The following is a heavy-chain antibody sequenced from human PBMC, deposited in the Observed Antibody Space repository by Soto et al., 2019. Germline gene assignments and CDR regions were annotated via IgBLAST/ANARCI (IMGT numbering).Heavy chain of an antibody. CDR2: IWYDGSNK. J-gene: IGHJ4*02. CDR1: VFTFSSYG. CDR3: ASRSPAVDY. Sequence: GGSLRLSCAASVFTFSSYGMHWVRQAPGEGLEGLAVIWYDGSNKXXADFVKGRXTISRYNSKNAXYLQMXGLRAEDTAVYYCASRSPAVDYWGQGTLVTVSS. V-gene: IGHV3-33*01. D-gene: IGHD2-2*01.